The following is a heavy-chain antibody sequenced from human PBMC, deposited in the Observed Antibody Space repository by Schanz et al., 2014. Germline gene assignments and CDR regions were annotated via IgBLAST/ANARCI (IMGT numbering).Heavy chain of an antibody. CDR3: ARLGVGDKAYYYYGTDV. J-gene: IGHJ6*02. CDR2: IFFSGST. Sequence: QVQLQESGPGLVKPSETLSLTCTVSGVSIGGYYWSWIRQPPGKGLEWIGYIFFSGSTTYNPSFNSGVPISVDMSKTQFALTLSSVTAADTAVYYCARLGVGDKAYYYYGTDVWGQGTTVLVSS. CDR1: GVSIGGYY. D-gene: IGHD1-26*01. V-gene: IGHV4-59*08.